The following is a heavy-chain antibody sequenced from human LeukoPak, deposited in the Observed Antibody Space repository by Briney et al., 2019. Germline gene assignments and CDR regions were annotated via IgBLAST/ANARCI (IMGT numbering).Heavy chain of an antibody. CDR2: INHSGST. D-gene: IGHD3-10*01. J-gene: IGHJ4*02. CDR1: GGSIRSSYYY. CDR3: ASGRSGGDSGSYFNYRLYYFDY. Sequence: NPSETLSLTCTVSGGSIRSSYYYWSWIRQPPGKGLEWIGEINHSGSTNYNPSLKSRVTISLDTSRNQFSLKLTSVTAADTALYYCASGRSGGDSGSYFNYRLYYFDYWGQGTLVTVSS. V-gene: IGHV4-39*07.